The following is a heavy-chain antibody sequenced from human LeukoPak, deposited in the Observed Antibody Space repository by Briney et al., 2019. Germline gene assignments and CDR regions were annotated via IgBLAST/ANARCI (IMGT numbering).Heavy chain of an antibody. V-gene: IGHV4-4*07. CDR2: ISSSGST. Sequence: PSETLSLTCTVSGGSISTYYWSWIRQPAGKGLEWIGRISSSGSTNYNPSLKSRVTMSVDTSKNQFSLKLSSVTAADTAVYYCARFQSDAFDIWGQGTLVTVSS. J-gene: IGHJ3*02. CDR3: ARFQSDAFDI. CDR1: GGSISTYY.